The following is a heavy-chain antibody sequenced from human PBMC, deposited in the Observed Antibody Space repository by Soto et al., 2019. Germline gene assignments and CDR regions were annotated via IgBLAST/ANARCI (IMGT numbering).Heavy chain of an antibody. Sequence: LRLSFAASGFTFSNAWMSWVRQAPWKVLEWVGRIKSKTDGWTTDYSAPVKGRFTISRDDSKNTLYLQMNSLKTEDTAVYYCTTAASIAARPARGYGMDVWGKGTRVTASS. CDR2: IKSKTDGWTT. J-gene: IGHJ6*01. CDR3: TTAASIAARPARGYGMDV. V-gene: IGHV3-15*01. D-gene: IGHD6-6*01. CDR1: GFTFSNAW.